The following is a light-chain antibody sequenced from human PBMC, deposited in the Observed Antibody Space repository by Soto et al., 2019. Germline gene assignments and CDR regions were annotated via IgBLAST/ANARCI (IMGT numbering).Light chain of an antibody. CDR1: TSDIHDFNS. J-gene: IGLJ1*01. Sequence: QSVLTQPASVSGSPGQSITISCSGPTSDIHDFNSISWYRHHPGKAPRLIVYDVNKRPSGISPRFSGSKSGLTASLTISGLQGEDEADYFCTSYEAKNTLVFGTGTKVTVL. CDR3: TSYEAKNTLV. V-gene: IGLV2-14*01. CDR2: DVN.